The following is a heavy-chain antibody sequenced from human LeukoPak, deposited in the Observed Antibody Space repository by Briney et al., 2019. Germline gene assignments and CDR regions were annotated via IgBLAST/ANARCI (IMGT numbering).Heavy chain of an antibody. Sequence: ASVKVSRMGSGYTFSSYAMHWVRQAPGQRLEWMGWINAGNGDTKYSQKFQGRVTITSDTSATPAYMELSSLRSEDTAVYYCARGTGCTGGSCFYYGMDVWGQGTTVTVSS. CDR2: INAGNGDT. CDR3: ARGTGCTGGSCFYYGMDV. CDR1: GYTFSSYA. D-gene: IGHD2-15*01. J-gene: IGHJ6*02. V-gene: IGHV1-3*01.